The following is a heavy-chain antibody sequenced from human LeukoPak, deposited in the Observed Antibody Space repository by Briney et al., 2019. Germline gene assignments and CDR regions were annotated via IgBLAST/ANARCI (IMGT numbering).Heavy chain of an antibody. D-gene: IGHD5-24*01. Sequence: SETLSLTCTVSGGSISSGDYYWSWIRQPPGKGLEWIGYIYYSGSTYYNPSLKSRVTISVDTSKNQFSLKLSSVTAEDTAVYHCAREDRGRDGYPLGAFDIWGQGTMVTVSS. J-gene: IGHJ3*02. V-gene: IGHV4-30-4*08. CDR1: GGSISSGDYY. CDR2: IYYSGST. CDR3: AREDRGRDGYPLGAFDI.